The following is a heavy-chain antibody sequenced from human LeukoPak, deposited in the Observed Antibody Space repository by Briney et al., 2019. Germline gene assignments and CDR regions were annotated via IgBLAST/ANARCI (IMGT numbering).Heavy chain of an antibody. V-gene: IGHV1-2*02. Sequence: GASVKLSCKASGGTFSSYTITWVRQAPGQGLEWMGWINPNSGDTNYAQKFQGRVTMTRDTSISTAYMELSRLRSDDTAVYYCARVRYRLAETYIDYWGQGTLVTVSS. J-gene: IGHJ4*02. D-gene: IGHD3-16*01. CDR2: INPNSGDT. CDR3: ARVRYRLAETYIDY. CDR1: GGTFSSYT.